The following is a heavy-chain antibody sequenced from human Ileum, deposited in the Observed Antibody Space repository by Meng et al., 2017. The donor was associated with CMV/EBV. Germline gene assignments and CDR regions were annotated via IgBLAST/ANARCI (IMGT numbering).Heavy chain of an antibody. CDR2: IYYSGST. D-gene: IGHD3-16*01. CDR3: ARATRLGADGMDV. J-gene: IGHJ6*02. CDR1: GGAISSSSYY. V-gene: IGHV4-39*07. Sequence: SGGAISSSSYYWGWIRQPPGKGLEWIGSIYYSGSTYYNPSLKSRVTISVDTSKNQFSLKLSSVTAADTAVYYCARATRLGADGMDVWGQGTTVTVSS.